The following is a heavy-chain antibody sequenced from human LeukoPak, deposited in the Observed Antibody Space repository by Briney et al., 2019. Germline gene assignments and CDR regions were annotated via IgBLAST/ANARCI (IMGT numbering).Heavy chain of an antibody. D-gene: IGHD3-10*01. Sequence: GGSLRLSCAASGFTFSSYSMNWVRQAPGKGLEWVSSISSSSRHIYYADSAKGRFTISRDNAKNSLYLQMNSLRAEDTAVYYCARAVSAMVWGFDPWGQGTLVTVSS. CDR3: ARAVSAMVWGFDP. CDR2: ISSSSRHI. CDR1: GFTFSSYS. J-gene: IGHJ5*02. V-gene: IGHV3-21*01.